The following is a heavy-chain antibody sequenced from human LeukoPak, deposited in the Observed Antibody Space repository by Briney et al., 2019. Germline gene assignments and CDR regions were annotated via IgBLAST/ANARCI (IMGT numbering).Heavy chain of an antibody. CDR2: ISGSGGST. CDR1: GFTFSSYA. CDR3: ARVPAASDAFDI. Sequence: GGSLRLSCAASGFTFSSYAMSWVRQAPGKGLEWVSAISGSGGSTYYADSVKGRFTISRDNAKNSLYLQMNSLRAEDTAVYYCARVPAASDAFDIWGQGTMVTVSS. D-gene: IGHD2-2*01. V-gene: IGHV3-23*01. J-gene: IGHJ3*02.